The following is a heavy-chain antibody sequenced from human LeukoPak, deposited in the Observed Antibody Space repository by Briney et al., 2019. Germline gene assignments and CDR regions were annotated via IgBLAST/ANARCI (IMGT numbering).Heavy chain of an antibody. D-gene: IGHD3-3*01. J-gene: IGHJ4*02. CDR3: ATNEWSGYYFEY. Sequence: NPSETLSLTCAVYGGSFSGYYWSWIRQPPGKGLEWIGEINHSGSTNYNPSLKSRVTISVDTSKNQFSLKLSSVTAADTAVYYCATNEWSGYYFEYWGQGTLVPVSS. CDR1: GGSFSGYY. V-gene: IGHV4-34*01. CDR2: INHSGST.